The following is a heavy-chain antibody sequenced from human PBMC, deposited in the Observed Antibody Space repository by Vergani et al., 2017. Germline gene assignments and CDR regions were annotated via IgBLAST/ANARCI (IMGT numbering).Heavy chain of an antibody. Sequence: EVQVVESGGGLIKLGGSLRLSCVVSGITFKNAWINWVRQAPGKGLEWVSAISGSGGSTYYADSVKGRFTISRDNSKNTLYLQMNSLRAEDTAVYYCAKTNSNYEAMGSDIDYWGQGTLVTVSS. CDR2: ISGSGGST. CDR3: AKTNSNYEAMGSDIDY. J-gene: IGHJ4*02. CDR1: GITFKNAW. V-gene: IGHV3-23*04. D-gene: IGHD4-11*01.